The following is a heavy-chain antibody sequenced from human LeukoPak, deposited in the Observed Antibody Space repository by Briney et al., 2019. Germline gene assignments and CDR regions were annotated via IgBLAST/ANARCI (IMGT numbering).Heavy chain of an antibody. CDR2: ISSSGYII. V-gene: IGHV3-48*03. CDR3: ARDRGWRSYFDY. J-gene: IGHJ4*02. CDR1: RFTLSNYE. Sequence: GGSLRLSCAASRFTLSNYEMSWVRQAPGKGLEWVSYISSSGYIIFYADSVKGRFTISRDNAKNSLYLQMNSLRAEDTAVYYCARDRGWRSYFDYWGQGTLVTVSS. D-gene: IGHD3-10*01.